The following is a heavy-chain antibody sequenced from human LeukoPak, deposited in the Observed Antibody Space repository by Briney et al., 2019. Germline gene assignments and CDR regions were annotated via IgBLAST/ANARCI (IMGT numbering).Heavy chain of an antibody. D-gene: IGHD1-1*01. Sequence: SSETLSLTCAVYDGSFSGYYWSWIRQPPGKGLEWIGEINHTGSTNYKPSLKSRVTISVDTSKNQFSLKLRSVTAADTGVYYCARGHRMSVRTSGTPVDYLGHGSLVTVSS. CDR3: ARGHRMSVRTSGTPVDY. V-gene: IGHV4-34*01. J-gene: IGHJ4*01. CDR1: DGSFSGYY. CDR2: INHTGST.